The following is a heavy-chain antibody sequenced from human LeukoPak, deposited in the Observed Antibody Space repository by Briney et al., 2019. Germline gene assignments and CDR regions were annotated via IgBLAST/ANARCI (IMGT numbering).Heavy chain of an antibody. D-gene: IGHD3-22*01. J-gene: IGHJ4*02. CDR3: ARGHYYDSSGYSPPEDY. CDR2: IVPILGIA. CDR1: GGTFSSYA. V-gene: IGHV1-69*04. Sequence: ASVKVSCKASGGTFSSYAISWVRQAPGQGLEWMGRIVPILGIANYAQKFQGRVTITADKSTSTAYMELSSLRSGDTAVYYCARGHYYDSSGYSPPEDYWGQGTLVTVSS.